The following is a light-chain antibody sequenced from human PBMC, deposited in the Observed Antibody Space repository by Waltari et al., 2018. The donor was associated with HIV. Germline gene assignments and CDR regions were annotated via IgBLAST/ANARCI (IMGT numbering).Light chain of an antibody. CDR1: QSVTSDY. V-gene: IGKV3-20*01. J-gene: IGKJ3*01. Sequence: EIVLTQSPGTLSLSPGDRAPLSCRASQSVTSDYLAWYQQKPGQAPRLLIYWASRRATGIPDRFSGSGSGTDFTLTISRLEPEDFAVYFCQQYGDSPFTFGPGTKVAIK. CDR3: QQYGDSPFT. CDR2: WAS.